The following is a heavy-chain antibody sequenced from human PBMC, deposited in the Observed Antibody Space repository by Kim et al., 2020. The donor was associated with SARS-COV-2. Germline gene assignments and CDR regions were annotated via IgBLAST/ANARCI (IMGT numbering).Heavy chain of an antibody. J-gene: IGHJ4*02. D-gene: IGHD3-3*01. Sequence: RVTISVDTSKNQFSLKLSSVTAADTAVYYCARHTLMEIFGVVIAFGSFDYWGQGTLVTVSS. V-gene: IGHV4-39*01. CDR3: ARHTLMEIFGVVIAFGSFDY.